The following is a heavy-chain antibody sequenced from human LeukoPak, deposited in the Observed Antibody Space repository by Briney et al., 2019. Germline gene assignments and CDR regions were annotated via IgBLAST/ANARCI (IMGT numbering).Heavy chain of an antibody. Sequence: ASVKVSCKASGGTFSSYTISWVRQAPGQGLEWMGRIIPILGIANYAQKFQGRVTITADKSTSTAYMELRSLRSDDTAVYYCARRFNYYDSSGYYEGFYFDYWGQGTLVTVSS. D-gene: IGHD3-22*01. CDR3: ARRFNYYDSSGYYEGFYFDY. J-gene: IGHJ4*02. V-gene: IGHV1-69*02. CDR2: IIPILGIA. CDR1: GGTFSSYT.